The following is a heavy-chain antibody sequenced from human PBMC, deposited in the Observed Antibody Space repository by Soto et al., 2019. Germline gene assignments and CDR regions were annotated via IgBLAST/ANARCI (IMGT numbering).Heavy chain of an antibody. Sequence: QVQLVQSGAEVKKPGASVKVSCKASGYTFTNYDINWVRQATGQGLEWMGWMNPKSGNTGYAQQFQGRVIMTRSTSISTAYMELSSLRSEDTAVYYCARDLGGTGVGFDPWGQGTLVTVSS. CDR1: GYTFTNYD. CDR2: MNPKSGNT. J-gene: IGHJ5*02. CDR3: ARDLGGTGVGFDP. D-gene: IGHD3-10*01. V-gene: IGHV1-8*01.